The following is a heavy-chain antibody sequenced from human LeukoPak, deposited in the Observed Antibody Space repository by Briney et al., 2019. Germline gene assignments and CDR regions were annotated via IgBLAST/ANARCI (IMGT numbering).Heavy chain of an antibody. J-gene: IGHJ3*02. CDR3: ARAADYGDYHDAFDI. Sequence: GASVKVSCKASGGTFSSYAISWVRQAPGQGLEWMGGIIPIFGTANYAQKFQGRVTITTDESTSTAYMELSSLRSEDTAVYFCARAADYGDYHDAFDIWGQGTMVTVSS. V-gene: IGHV1-69*05. CDR2: IIPIFGTA. CDR1: GGTFSSYA. D-gene: IGHD4-17*01.